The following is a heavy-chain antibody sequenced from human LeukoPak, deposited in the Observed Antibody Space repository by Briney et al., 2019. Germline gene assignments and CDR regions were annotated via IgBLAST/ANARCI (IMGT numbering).Heavy chain of an antibody. CDR1: GGSISSYD. D-gene: IGHD3-3*01. Sequence: WETLSLTCTVSGGSISSYDWSWIRQPPGKGLEWIGYIYYSGSTNYNPSLKSRVTISVDTSKNQFSLKLSSVTAADTAVYYCARDPYDLGWFDPWGQGTLVTVSS. V-gene: IGHV4-59*01. CDR3: ARDPYDLGWFDP. J-gene: IGHJ5*02. CDR2: IYYSGST.